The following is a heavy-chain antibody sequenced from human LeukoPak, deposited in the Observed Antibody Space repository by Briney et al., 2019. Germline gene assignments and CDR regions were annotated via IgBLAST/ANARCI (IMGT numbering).Heavy chain of an antibody. CDR1: GYTFTSYG. J-gene: IGHJ6*03. Sequence: ASVNVSCKASGYTFTSYGISWVRQAPGQGLEWMGWISAYNGNTNYAQKLQGRVTMTTDTSTSTAYMELRSLRSDDTAVCYCAREYYYDSSGSSYYYYYMDVWGKGATVTVSS. D-gene: IGHD3-22*01. CDR3: AREYYYDSSGSSYYYYYMDV. CDR2: ISAYNGNT. V-gene: IGHV1-18*01.